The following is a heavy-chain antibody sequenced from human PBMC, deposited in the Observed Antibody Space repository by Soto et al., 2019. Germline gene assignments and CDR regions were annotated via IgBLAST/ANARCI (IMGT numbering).Heavy chain of an antibody. Sequence: GGSLRLSCAASGFTFSSYAMSWVRQAPGKGLEWVSAISGSGGSTYYADSMKGRFTISRDNAKNSLYLEMNSLRAEDTAVYYCARESEDLTSNFDYWGQGTLVTVS. CDR2: ISGSGGST. CDR1: GFTFSSYA. CDR3: ARESEDLTSNFDY. J-gene: IGHJ4*02. V-gene: IGHV3-23*01.